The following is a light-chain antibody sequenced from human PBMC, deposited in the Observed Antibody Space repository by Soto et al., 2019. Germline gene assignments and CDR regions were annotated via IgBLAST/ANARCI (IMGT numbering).Light chain of an antibody. CDR2: DAS. CDR1: QSVSSF. V-gene: IGKV3-11*01. CDR3: QQRSNWLA. Sequence: EIVLTQSPATLSLSPGERATLSCTTSQSVSSFLAWYQQKPGQAPRLLIYDASNRATGTPARFSGSGSGTDFTPTISILEPEDFAIYYCQQRSNWLAFGEGTKVEIK. J-gene: IGKJ4*01.